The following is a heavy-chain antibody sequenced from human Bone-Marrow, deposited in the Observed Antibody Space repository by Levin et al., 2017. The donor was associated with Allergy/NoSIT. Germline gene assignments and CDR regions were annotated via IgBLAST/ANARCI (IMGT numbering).Heavy chain of an antibody. CDR2: ISWNSGSI. V-gene: IGHV3-9*01. J-gene: IGHJ6*02. CDR3: AKDSLPDDYSNDYYYYYGMDV. D-gene: IGHD4-11*01. Sequence: SLKISCAASGFTFDDYAMHWVRQAPGKGLEWVSGISWNSGSIGYADSVKGRFTISRDNAKNSLYLQMNSLRAEDTALYYCAKDSLPDDYSNDYYYYYGMDVWGQGTTVTVSS. CDR1: GFTFDDYA.